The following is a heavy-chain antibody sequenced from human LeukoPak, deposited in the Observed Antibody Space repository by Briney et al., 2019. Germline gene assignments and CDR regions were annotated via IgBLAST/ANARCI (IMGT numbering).Heavy chain of an antibody. J-gene: IGHJ6*03. D-gene: IGHD4-11*01. V-gene: IGHV1-69*05. Sequence: SVKVSCKASGGTFSGYAISWVRQAPGQGLEWMGGIIPIFGTANYAQKFQGRVTITTDESTSTAYTELSSLRSEDTAVYYCARPRHSSYYYYYMDVWGKGTTVTVSS. CDR2: IIPIFGTA. CDR1: GGTFSGYA. CDR3: ARPRHSSYYYYYMDV.